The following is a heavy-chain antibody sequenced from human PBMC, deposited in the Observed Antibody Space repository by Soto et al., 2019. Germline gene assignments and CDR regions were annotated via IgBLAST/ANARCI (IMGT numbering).Heavy chain of an antibody. V-gene: IGHV4-34*01. CDR3: AREKWLVRRNDPFDI. CDR2: INHSGST. J-gene: IGHJ3*02. Sequence: LETLSLTCAVYGGSFSGYYWIWIRQPPGKGLEWIGEINHSGSTNYNPSLKSRVTISVDTSTNTVNMELSSLRSEDTAVYYCAREKWLVRRNDPFDIWGQGTMVTVSS. CDR1: GGSFSGYY. D-gene: IGHD6-19*01.